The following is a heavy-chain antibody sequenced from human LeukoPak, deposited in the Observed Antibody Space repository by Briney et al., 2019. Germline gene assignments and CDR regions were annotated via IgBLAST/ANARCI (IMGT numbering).Heavy chain of an antibody. Sequence: GGSLRLSCAASGFTFSIYGMTWVRQAPGKGLECISTISGSGGNTFYADSVKGRFTISRDNSKNTLYLHMNTLRAEDTAVYYCAKGFMRWGEVYYMDVWGKGTTVTVSS. CDR2: ISGSGGNT. J-gene: IGHJ6*03. CDR1: GFTFSIYG. CDR3: AKGFMRWGEVYYMDV. D-gene: IGHD3-16*01. V-gene: IGHV3-23*01.